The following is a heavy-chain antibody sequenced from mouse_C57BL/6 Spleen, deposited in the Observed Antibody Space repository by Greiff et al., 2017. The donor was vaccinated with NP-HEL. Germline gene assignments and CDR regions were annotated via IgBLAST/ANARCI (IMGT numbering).Heavy chain of an antibody. Sequence: EVQLQQSGAELVKPGASVKLSCTASGFNIKDYYMHWVKQRTEQGLEWIGRIDPEDGETKYAPKFPGKATITADTSSNTAYLQLSSLTSEDTAVYYCARYYGSSWYFDVWGTGTTVTVSS. CDR1: GFNIKDYY. V-gene: IGHV14-2*01. CDR3: ARYYGSSWYFDV. J-gene: IGHJ1*03. D-gene: IGHD1-1*01. CDR2: IDPEDGET.